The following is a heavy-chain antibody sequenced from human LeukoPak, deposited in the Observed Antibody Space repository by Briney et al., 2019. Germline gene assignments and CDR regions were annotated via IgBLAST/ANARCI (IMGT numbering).Heavy chain of an antibody. V-gene: IGHV3-30*02. J-gene: IGHJ6*03. Sequence: PGGSLRLSCAASGFTFSSYGMHWVRQAPGKGLEWVAFIRYDGSNKDYADSVKGRFTISRDNSKNSLYLQMNSLRAEDTAVYYCAKDKAQLRFLEGGGDYYMDVWGKGTTVTVSS. CDR1: GFTFSSYG. D-gene: IGHD3-3*01. CDR2: IRYDGSNK. CDR3: AKDKAQLRFLEGGGDYYMDV.